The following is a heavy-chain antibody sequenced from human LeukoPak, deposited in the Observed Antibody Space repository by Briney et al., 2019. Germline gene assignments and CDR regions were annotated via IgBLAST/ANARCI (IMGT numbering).Heavy chain of an antibody. D-gene: IGHD3-10*01. Sequence: ASVKVSCKASGGTFSSYAISWVRQAPGQGLEWMGGIIPIFGTANYAQKFQGRVTITADESTSTAYMELSSLRSEDTAVYYCARERRWFGESVERDVWGQGTTVTVSS. CDR2: IIPIFGTA. CDR3: ARERRWFGESVERDV. V-gene: IGHV1-69*13. J-gene: IGHJ6*02. CDR1: GGTFSSYA.